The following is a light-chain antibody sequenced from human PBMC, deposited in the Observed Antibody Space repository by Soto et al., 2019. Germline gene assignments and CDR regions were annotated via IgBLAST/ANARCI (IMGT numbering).Light chain of an antibody. CDR2: SSN. CDR1: SSNIGTNT. Sequence: QSALTQPPSASGTPGQRVTISCSGSSSNIGTNTVNWYQQFPRSAPKLLMYSSNQRPSGVPDRFSGSKSGTSASLAISGLQSEDEADYYCAAWDGSLNVVLFGGGPSSPS. J-gene: IGLJ3*02. V-gene: IGLV1-44*01. CDR3: AAWDGSLNVVL.